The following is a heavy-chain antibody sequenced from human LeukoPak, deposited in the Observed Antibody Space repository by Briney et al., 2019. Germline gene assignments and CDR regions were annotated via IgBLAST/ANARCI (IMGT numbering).Heavy chain of an antibody. CDR3: ARGRGFGVVIIPPYGVDV. Sequence: PGGSLRLSCAASGFTFSSYWMSWVRQAPGKGLEWVANIKRDGSEKYYVDSVKGRFTISRDNAKNSLYLQMNSLRAEDTAVYYCARGRGFGVVIIPPYGVDVWGQGTTVTVSS. CDR2: IKRDGSEK. V-gene: IGHV3-7*01. D-gene: IGHD3-3*01. CDR1: GFTFSSYW. J-gene: IGHJ6*02.